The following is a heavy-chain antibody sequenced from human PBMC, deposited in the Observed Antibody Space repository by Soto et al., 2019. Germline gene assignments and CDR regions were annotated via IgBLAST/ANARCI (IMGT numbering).Heavy chain of an antibody. CDR1: GYTFTSYP. CDR3: ATYRGGYCSGGSCSEAWFDP. J-gene: IGHJ5*02. CDR2: INAGNGGT. D-gene: IGHD2-15*01. Sequence: ASVKVSCKASGYTFTSYPMNWLRQAPGQRPEWMGWINAGNGGTKYSQKFQGRVSITRDTSASTAYMQLSRLRSEDTAVYYCATYRGGYCSGGSCSEAWFDPWG. V-gene: IGHV1-3*01.